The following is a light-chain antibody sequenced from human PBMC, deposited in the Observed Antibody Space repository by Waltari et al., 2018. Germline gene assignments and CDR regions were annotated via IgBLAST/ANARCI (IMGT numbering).Light chain of an antibody. CDR3: SSQSTNSVVL. Sequence: QSALPQPASVSGSPGQSITISCTGTIRDVGGFNSVSWYQVHPGQAPRVMIYDVINRPSGVSDRFSASKSGNTASLTISGLQAEDEGDYYCSSQSTNSVVLFGGGTKLTVL. CDR1: IRDVGGFNS. CDR2: DVI. J-gene: IGLJ3*02. V-gene: IGLV2-14*03.